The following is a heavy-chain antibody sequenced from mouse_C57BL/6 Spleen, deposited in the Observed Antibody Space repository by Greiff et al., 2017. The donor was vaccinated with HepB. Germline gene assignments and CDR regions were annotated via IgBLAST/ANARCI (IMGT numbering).Heavy chain of an antibody. CDR2: IYPSDSET. J-gene: IGHJ2*01. CDR3: ASHIYSDYDEGFHY. Sequence: QVQLQQPGAELVRPGSSVKLSCKASGYTFTSYWMDWVKQRPGQGLEWIGNIYPSDSETHYNQNFKDKATLTVDKSSSTAYMQLSSLTSEDSAVYYCASHIYSDYDEGFHYWGQGTTLTVSS. CDR1: GYTFTSYW. V-gene: IGHV1-61*01. D-gene: IGHD2-4*01.